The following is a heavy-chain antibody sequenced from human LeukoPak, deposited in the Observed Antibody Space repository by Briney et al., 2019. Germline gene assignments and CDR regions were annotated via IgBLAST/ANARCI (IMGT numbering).Heavy chain of an antibody. CDR1: GGSISSYY. Sequence: SETLSLTCTVSGGSISSYYWSWIRQPPGKGLEWIGYIYYSGSTNYNPSLKSRVTISVDTSKNQFSLKLSSVTAADTAVYYCARDLSVVGATFLDPWGQGTLVTVSS. V-gene: IGHV4-59*01. J-gene: IGHJ5*02. D-gene: IGHD1-26*01. CDR2: IYYSGST. CDR3: ARDLSVVGATFLDP.